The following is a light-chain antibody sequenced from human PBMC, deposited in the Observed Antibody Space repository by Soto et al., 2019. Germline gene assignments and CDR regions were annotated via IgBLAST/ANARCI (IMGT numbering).Light chain of an antibody. CDR1: SSDVGGFNY. Sequence: QSVLTQPASVSGSPGQSIAISCTGTSSDVGGFNYVSWYQQHPGKAPKLIIYDVSNRPSGVSNRFSGSKSGNTASLTISGLQAEDEADYYCKSYTSSSTGVFGTGTKVTGL. CDR3: KSYTSSSTGV. V-gene: IGLV2-14*01. J-gene: IGLJ1*01. CDR2: DVS.